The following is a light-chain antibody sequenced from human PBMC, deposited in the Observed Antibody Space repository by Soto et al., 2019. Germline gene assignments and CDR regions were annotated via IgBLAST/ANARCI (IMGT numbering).Light chain of an antibody. Sequence: ETVMTQSASTLSGSPGERATLSCRASQSVSANLAWYQQKPGQAPRLLIYGASTRATGIPARFSGSESGTEFNLTISSLQPEDFAVYYCQQYNNWPQTFGQGTKVDI. CDR1: QSVSAN. CDR2: GAS. J-gene: IGKJ1*01. CDR3: QQYNNWPQT. V-gene: IGKV3-15*01.